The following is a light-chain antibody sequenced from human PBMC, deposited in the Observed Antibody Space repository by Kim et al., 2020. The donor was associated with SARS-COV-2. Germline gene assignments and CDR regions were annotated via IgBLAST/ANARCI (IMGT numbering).Light chain of an antibody. Sequence: EAVGDRVSITWRASQGSSSYLAWFQQKPGKAPKSLIYAASSLESGVPSKFSGSGSGTDFTLTISSLQPEDCATYYCQQDDSYPLTVGQGTRLEIK. CDR1: QGSSSY. CDR3: QQDDSYPLT. CDR2: AAS. V-gene: IGKV1-16*02. J-gene: IGKJ5*01.